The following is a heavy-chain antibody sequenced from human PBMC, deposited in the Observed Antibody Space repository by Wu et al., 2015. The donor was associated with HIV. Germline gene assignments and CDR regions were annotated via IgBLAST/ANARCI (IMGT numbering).Heavy chain of an antibody. J-gene: IGHJ4*02. CDR1: GYTFTGYY. CDR2: INPNSGGT. V-gene: IGHV1-2*02. Sequence: QVQVVQSGAEVKKPGASVKVSCKASGYTFTGYYMHWLRQAPGQGPEWMGWINPNSGGTNYAQKFQDRVTLTRDTSVSTAYMEMSGLRSDDTAVYYCARDYYDVLTTYSHYFFDLWGRGTLVTVSS. D-gene: IGHD3-9*01. CDR3: ARDYYDVLTTYSHYFFDL.